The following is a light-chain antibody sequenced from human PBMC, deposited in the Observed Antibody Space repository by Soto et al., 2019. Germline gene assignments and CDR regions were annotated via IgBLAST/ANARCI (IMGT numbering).Light chain of an antibody. J-gene: IGKJ5*01. V-gene: IGKV3-11*01. Sequence: EIVMTQSPATLSVSPGERATLSCRASQSVSGKLAWYQQKPGQAPRLLIYDASNRATGIPARFSGSGSGTDFTLTISSLEPEDFAVYYCQQRSNWPPITFGQGTRLEIK. CDR3: QQRSNWPPIT. CDR2: DAS. CDR1: QSVSGK.